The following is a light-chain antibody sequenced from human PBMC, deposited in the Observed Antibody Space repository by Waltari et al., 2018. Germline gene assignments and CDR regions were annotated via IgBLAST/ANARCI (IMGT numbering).Light chain of an antibody. CDR1: PSVSSN. CDR3: QQYNNWPLA. Sequence: EIVMTQSPATLSVSPGETATLSCRASPSVSSNLAWYQQKPGQAPRLLIYGASTRATGIPARFSGSGSGTEFTLTISSLQSEDFAVYYCQQYNNWPLAFGGGTKVEIK. V-gene: IGKV3-15*01. J-gene: IGKJ4*01. CDR2: GAS.